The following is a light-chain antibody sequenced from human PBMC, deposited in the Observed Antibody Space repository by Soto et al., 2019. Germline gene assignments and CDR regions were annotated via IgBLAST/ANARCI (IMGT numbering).Light chain of an antibody. CDR3: SVWDDSLNGWV. CDR1: NSNIGSHT. CDR2: DNN. J-gene: IGLJ3*02. V-gene: IGLV1-44*01. Sequence: QSVLTQPPSASGTPGQRVTISCSGSNSNIGSHTVNWYQQFPGTAPKLLMYDNNQRPSGVPDRFSGSKSGTSASLAISGLQSEDEADYYCSVWDDSLNGWVFGGGTQLTVL.